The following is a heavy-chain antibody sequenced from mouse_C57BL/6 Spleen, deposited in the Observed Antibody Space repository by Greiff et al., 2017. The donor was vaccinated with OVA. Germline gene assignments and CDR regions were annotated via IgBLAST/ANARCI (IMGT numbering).Heavy chain of an antibody. CDR3: ARFDYGYYAMDY. CDR1: GYSFTDYN. D-gene: IGHD2-4*01. CDR2: INPNYGTT. Sequence: EVKLVESGPELVKPGASVKISCKASGYSFTDYNMNWVKQSNGKSLEWIGVINPNYGTTSYNQKFKGKATLTVDQSSSTAYMQLNSLTSVDSAVYYCARFDYGYYAMDYWGQGTSVTVSS. J-gene: IGHJ4*01. V-gene: IGHV1-39*01.